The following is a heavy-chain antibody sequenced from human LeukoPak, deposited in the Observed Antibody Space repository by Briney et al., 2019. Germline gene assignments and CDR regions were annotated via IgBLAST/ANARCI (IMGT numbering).Heavy chain of an antibody. CDR2: IKQDGSEK. CDR1: GFTFSSYW. CDR3: ARQRIRYCSSTSCYRDYYYYYMDV. D-gene: IGHD2-2*01. V-gene: IGHV3-7*01. Sequence: QPGGSLRLSCAASGFTFSSYWMSWVRQAPGKGLEWVANIKQDGSEKYYVDSVKGRFTISRDNARNSLYLQMNSLRAEDTAVYYCARQRIRYCSSTSCYRDYYYYYMDVWGKGTTVTVSS. J-gene: IGHJ6*03.